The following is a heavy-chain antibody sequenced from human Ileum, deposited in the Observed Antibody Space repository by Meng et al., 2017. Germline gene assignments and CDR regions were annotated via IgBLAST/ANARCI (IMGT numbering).Heavy chain of an antibody. CDR3: ARDFLCSGGSCLDVFDI. CDR1: GYSFISYG. Sequence: ASVKVSCKASGYSFISYGISWVRQAPGQGLEWMGWISAYTDSPKYVQNLQGRVNMTTDTSTNTIYMEVMSLRSDDTAVYYCARDFLCSGGSCLDVFDIWGQGTMVTVSS. J-gene: IGHJ3*02. V-gene: IGHV1-18*01. D-gene: IGHD2-15*01. CDR2: ISAYTDSP.